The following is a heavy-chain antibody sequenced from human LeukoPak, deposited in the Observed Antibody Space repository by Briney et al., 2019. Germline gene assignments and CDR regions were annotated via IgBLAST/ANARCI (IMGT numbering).Heavy chain of an antibody. V-gene: IGHV4-39*01. CDR2: IYYSGST. CDR1: GGSISSSSYY. CDR3: ARVYLTTVTTGWFDP. J-gene: IGHJ5*02. D-gene: IGHD4-17*01. Sequence: SETLSLTCTVSGGSISSSSYYWGRIRQPPGKVLEWIGTIYYSGSTYYNPSLKSRVTISVDTSKNQFSLKLTSVTAADTAVYYCARVYLTTVTTGWFDPWGQGTLATVSS.